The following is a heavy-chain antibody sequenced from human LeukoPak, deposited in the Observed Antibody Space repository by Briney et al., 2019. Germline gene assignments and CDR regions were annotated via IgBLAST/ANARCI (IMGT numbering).Heavy chain of an antibody. CDR1: GFTFSTYS. CDR3: AKDVAYTFDY. V-gene: IGHV3-48*01. CDR2: ISGSSNTI. J-gene: IGHJ4*02. D-gene: IGHD3-16*01. Sequence: PGGSLRLSCAASGFTFSTYSLNWVRQAPGKGLEWVSYISGSSNTIYYADSVKGRFTISRDNAKNSLYLQMNSLRAEDTAVYYCAKDVAYTFDYWGQGTLVTVSS.